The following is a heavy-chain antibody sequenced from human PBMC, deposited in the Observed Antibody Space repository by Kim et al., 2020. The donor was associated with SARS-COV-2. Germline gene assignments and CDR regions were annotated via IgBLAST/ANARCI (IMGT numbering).Heavy chain of an antibody. Sequence: GGSLRLSCAASGFTFSSYAMSWVRQAPGKGLEWVSAISGSGGSTYYADSVKGRFTISRDNSKNTLYLQMNSLRAEDTAVYYCAKIRWDVVVVAGAPSDWFDPWGQGTLVTVSS. V-gene: IGHV3-23*01. CDR2: ISGSGGST. J-gene: IGHJ5*02. CDR3: AKIRWDVVVVAGAPSDWFDP. CDR1: GFTFSSYA. D-gene: IGHD2-15*01.